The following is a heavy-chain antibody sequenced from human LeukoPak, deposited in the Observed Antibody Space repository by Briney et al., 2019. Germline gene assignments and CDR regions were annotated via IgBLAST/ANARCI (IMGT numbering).Heavy chain of an antibody. D-gene: IGHD1-26*01. CDR3: ATRRSGSYSEY. CDR2: IKNSGIT. CDR1: GGSVTTSTYY. J-gene: IGHJ4*02. V-gene: IGHV4-39*01. Sequence: SETLSLTCTVSGGSVTTSTYYWGWIRQPPGKGLEWIGTIKNSGITHYNPSLKSRLTMSVDTSKNQFSLKLNSVTAADTAAYYCATRRSGSYSEYWGQGILVTVSS.